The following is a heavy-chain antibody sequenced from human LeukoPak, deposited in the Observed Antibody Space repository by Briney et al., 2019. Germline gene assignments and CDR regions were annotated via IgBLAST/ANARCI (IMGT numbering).Heavy chain of an antibody. CDR3: ARMYYYDSSGYYYQNWFDP. CDR1: GGTFSSYA. D-gene: IGHD3-22*01. Sequence: SVEVSCKASGGTFSSYAISWVRQAPGQGLGWMGGIIPIFGTANYAQKFQGRVTITADKSTSTAYMELSSLRSEDTAVYYCARMYYYDSSGYYYQNWFDPWGQGTLVTVSS. V-gene: IGHV1-69*06. CDR2: IIPIFGTA. J-gene: IGHJ5*02.